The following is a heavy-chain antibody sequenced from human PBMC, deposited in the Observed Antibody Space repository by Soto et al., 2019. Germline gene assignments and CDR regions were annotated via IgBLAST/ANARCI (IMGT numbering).Heavy chain of an antibody. D-gene: IGHD6-25*01. Sequence: EVQLVESGGGLVQPGGSLRLSCAASGFTFSSYSMNWVRQAPGKGLEWVSYISSSSSTIYYADSVKGRFTIARDNAKNSLYLQMNSLRAEDTAVYYCARESFFGRGSGSREIDYWGQGTLVTVSS. V-gene: IGHV3-48*01. CDR2: ISSSSSTI. CDR3: ARESFFGRGSGSREIDY. CDR1: GFTFSSYS. J-gene: IGHJ4*02.